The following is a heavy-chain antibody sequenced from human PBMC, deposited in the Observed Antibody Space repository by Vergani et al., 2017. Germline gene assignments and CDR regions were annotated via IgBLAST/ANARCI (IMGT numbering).Heavy chain of an antibody. J-gene: IGHJ3*02. Sequence: QVQLQESGPGLVKPSETLSLTCTVSGGSISSYYWSWIRQPPGKGLEWIGYIYYSGSTNYNPSLKSRVTISVDTSKNQFSLKLSSVTAADTAVYYCARDTGMATINAVVVAFDIWDQGTMVTVSS. CDR3: ARDTGMATINAVVVAFDI. D-gene: IGHD5-24*01. CDR1: GGSISSYY. CDR2: IYYSGST. V-gene: IGHV4-59*01.